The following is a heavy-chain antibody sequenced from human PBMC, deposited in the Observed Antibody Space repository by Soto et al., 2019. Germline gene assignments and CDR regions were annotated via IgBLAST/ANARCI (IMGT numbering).Heavy chain of an antibody. CDR3: ARGLFGITMVRGVIITRDRALRWFDP. CDR2: INHSGST. CDR1: GGSFSGYY. D-gene: IGHD3-10*01. J-gene: IGHJ5*02. Sequence: SETLSLTCAVYGGSFSGYYWSWIRQPPGKGLEWIGEINHSGSTNYNPSLKSRVTISVDTSKNQFSLKLSSVTAADTAVYYCARGLFGITMVRGVIITRDRALRWFDPWGQGTLVTVSS. V-gene: IGHV4-34*01.